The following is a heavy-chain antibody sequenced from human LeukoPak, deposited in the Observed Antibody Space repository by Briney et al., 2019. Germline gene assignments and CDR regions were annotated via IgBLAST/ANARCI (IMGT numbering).Heavy chain of an antibody. D-gene: IGHD6-6*01. Sequence: PSETLSLTCTISGGSISSSSYYWGWIRQPPGKGLEWIGSIYYSGSTYYNPSLKSRVTMSVDTSKNQFSLKLSSVTAADTAVYYCARDSSLGWFDPWGQGTLVTVSS. CDR3: ARDSSLGWFDP. CDR2: IYYSGST. J-gene: IGHJ5*02. V-gene: IGHV4-39*07. CDR1: GGSISSSSYY.